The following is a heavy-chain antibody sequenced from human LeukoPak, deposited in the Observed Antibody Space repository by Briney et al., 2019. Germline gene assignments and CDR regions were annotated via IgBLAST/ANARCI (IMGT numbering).Heavy chain of an antibody. CDR2: ISSSSSYI. CDR1: GFTFSSYT. Sequence: GGSLRLSCAASGFTFSSYTMNWVRQAPGKGLEWVSSISSSSSYIYYADSVKGRFTISRDNAKNSLYLQMNSLRAEDTAVYYCARGRAGRGYSYVIYYYYYMDVWGKGTTVTVSS. CDR3: ARGRAGRGYSYVIYYYYYMDV. D-gene: IGHD5-18*01. V-gene: IGHV3-21*01. J-gene: IGHJ6*03.